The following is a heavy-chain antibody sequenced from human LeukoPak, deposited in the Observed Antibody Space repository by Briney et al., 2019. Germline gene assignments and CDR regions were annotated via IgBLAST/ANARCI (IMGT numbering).Heavy chain of an antibody. CDR2: IYYSGST. CDR1: GGSISSYY. D-gene: IGHD3-3*01. V-gene: IGHV4-59*08. Sequence: SETLSLTCTVSGGSISSYYWSWIRQPPGKGLERIGYIYYSGSTNYNPSLKSRVTISVDTSKNQFSLKLSSVTAADTTVYYCARHWRGGRGPHWYFDLSGRGTLVTVSS. J-gene: IGHJ2*01. CDR3: ARHWRGGRGPHWYFDL.